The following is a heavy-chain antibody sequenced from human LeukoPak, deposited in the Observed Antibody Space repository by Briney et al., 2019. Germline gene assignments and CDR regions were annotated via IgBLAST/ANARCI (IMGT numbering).Heavy chain of an antibody. V-gene: IGHV3-7*03. CDR1: GFTLSNIW. J-gene: IGHJ5*02. CDR2: IRADGSNA. CDR3: ARPGTSVSGAGWFDP. D-gene: IGHD6-19*01. Sequence: GGSLRLSCTASGFTLSNIWMSWVRQAPGKGLEWVASIRADGSNAYYMNSVRDRFTISRDGAKNSLFPQMNSLRAEDTAVYYCARPGTSVSGAGWFDPWGQGTLVIVSS.